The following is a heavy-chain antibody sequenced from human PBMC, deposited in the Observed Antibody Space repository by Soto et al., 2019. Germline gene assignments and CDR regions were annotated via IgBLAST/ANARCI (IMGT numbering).Heavy chain of an antibody. D-gene: IGHD2-21*01. V-gene: IGHV4-31*03. CDR2: IYYSGST. CDR1: GGSISSGGYY. Sequence: PSETLSLTCTVSGGSISSGGYYWSWIRQHPGKGLEWIGYIYYSGSTYYNPSLKSRVTISVDTSKNQFSLKLSSVTAADTAVYYCARDPPVGEYGMDVWGQGXTVTV. CDR3: ARDPPVGEYGMDV. J-gene: IGHJ6*02.